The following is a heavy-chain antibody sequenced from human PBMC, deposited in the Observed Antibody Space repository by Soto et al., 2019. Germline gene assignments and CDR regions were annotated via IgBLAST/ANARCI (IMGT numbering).Heavy chain of an antibody. V-gene: IGHV4-4*02. CDR3: ARVVYSSGWSFDY. J-gene: IGHJ4*02. Sequence: SETLSLTCAVSGGSISSSNWWSWVRQPPGKGLEWIGEIYHSGSTNYNPSLKSRVTISVDKSKNQFSLKLSSVTAADTAVYYCARVVYSSGWSFDYWGQGTLVTVSS. D-gene: IGHD6-19*01. CDR1: GGSISSSNW. CDR2: IYHSGST.